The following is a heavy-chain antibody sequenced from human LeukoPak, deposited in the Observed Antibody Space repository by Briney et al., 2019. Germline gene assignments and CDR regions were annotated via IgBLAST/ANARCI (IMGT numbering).Heavy chain of an antibody. CDR2: IFYRGST. CDR3: ARLLAGEYDPFDI. CDR1: GGSISPYY. J-gene: IGHJ3*02. D-gene: IGHD3-10*01. Sequence: KSSETLSLTCTVSGGSISPYYWSWMRQAPGTGLEWIGNIFYRGSTNYNASLQSRVSISVDTSKNQFSLSLSSVTVADTAVYYCARLLAGEYDPFDIWGQGTMVTVS. V-gene: IGHV4-59*08.